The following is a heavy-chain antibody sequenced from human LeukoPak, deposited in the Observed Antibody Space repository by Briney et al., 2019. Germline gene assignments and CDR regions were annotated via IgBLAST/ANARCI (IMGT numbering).Heavy chain of an antibody. CDR2: IYYSGST. J-gene: IGHJ4*02. CDR3: AIGRGMNVVAPLDY. D-gene: IGHD2-15*01. V-gene: IGHV4-59*01. CDR1: GGSISSYY. Sequence: SETLSLTCTVSGGSISSYYWSWIRQPPGKGLEWIGYIYYSGSTKYKPSLKSRVTISVDTTKNQFSLKLNSVTAADTAVYYCAIGRGMNVVAPLDYWGQGTLVTVSS.